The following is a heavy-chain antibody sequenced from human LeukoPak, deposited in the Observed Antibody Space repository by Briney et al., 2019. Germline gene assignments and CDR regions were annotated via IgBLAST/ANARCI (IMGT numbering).Heavy chain of an antibody. J-gene: IGHJ4*02. CDR3: ARMRVAGPNDY. V-gene: IGHV1-18*01. Sequence: ASVKVSCKTSGYIFTSYGISWVRQAPGQGLEWMGWISAYNGNTNYAQKLQGRVTMTTDTSTSTAYMELRSLRSDDTAVYYCARMRVAGPNDYWGQGTLVTVSS. CDR1: GYIFTSYG. D-gene: IGHD6-19*01. CDR2: ISAYNGNT.